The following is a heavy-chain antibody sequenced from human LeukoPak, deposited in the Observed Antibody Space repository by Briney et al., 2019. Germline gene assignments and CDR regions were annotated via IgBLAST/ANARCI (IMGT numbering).Heavy chain of an antibody. V-gene: IGHV3-23*01. D-gene: IGHD2-2*01. CDR1: GFTVSSNY. CDR2: FSGSGGGT. Sequence: SGGSLRLSCAASGFTVSSNYMNWVRQAPGKGLEWVSTFSGSGGGTFYVDSVKGRFTISRDNSKNTLYLQMNSLRAEDTAVYYCAKAREYCSSTDCYPTFDYWGQGTLVTVSS. CDR3: AKAREYCSSTDCYPTFDY. J-gene: IGHJ4*02.